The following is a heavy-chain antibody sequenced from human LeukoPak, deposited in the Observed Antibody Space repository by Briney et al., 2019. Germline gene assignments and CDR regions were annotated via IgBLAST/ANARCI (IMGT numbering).Heavy chain of an antibody. J-gene: IGHJ6*03. Sequence: ASVKVSCKVSGYTLTELSMHWVRQAPGKGLEWMGGFDPEDGETIYAQKFQGRVTMTEDTSTDTAYMELSSLRSEDAAVYYCATASVSDAAYYYYYYYMDVWGKGTTVTVSS. CDR2: FDPEDGET. V-gene: IGHV1-24*01. CDR3: ATASVSDAAYYYYYYYMDV. CDR1: GYTLTELS. D-gene: IGHD5/OR15-5a*01.